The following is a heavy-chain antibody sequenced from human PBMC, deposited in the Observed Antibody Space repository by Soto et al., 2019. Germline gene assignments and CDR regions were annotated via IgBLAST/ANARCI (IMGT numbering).Heavy chain of an antibody. D-gene: IGHD6-19*01. CDR1: GYTFTDCY. V-gene: IGHV1-2*04. CDR2: INPNSGVT. CDR3: ARGVSGWSPFDL. J-gene: IGHJ4*02. Sequence: GASVKVSCKASGYTFTDCYVHWVRQAPGQGLEWMGWINPNSGVTNYAQKFQGWVTLTRDTSVSTAYMELNRLKSDDTAVFFCARGVSGWSPFDLWGQGTLVTVSS.